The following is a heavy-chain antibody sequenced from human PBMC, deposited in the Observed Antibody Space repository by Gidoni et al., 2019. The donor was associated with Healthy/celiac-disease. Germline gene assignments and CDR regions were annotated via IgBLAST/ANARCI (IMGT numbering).Heavy chain of an antibody. CDR1: VGSISSSSYY. V-gene: IGHV4-39*01. J-gene: IGHJ4*02. D-gene: IGHD6-19*01. CDR3: ARGYSSGWCDY. Sequence: QLQLQESGPGLVKPSETLSLTCTVSVGSISSSSYYWGWIRQPPGKGLEWIGSIYYSGSTYYNPSLKSRVTISVDTSKNQFSLKLSSVTAADTAVYYCARGYSSGWCDYWGQGTLVTVSS. CDR2: IYYSGST.